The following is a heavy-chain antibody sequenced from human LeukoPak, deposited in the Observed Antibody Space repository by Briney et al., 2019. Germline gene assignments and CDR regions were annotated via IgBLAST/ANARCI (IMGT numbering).Heavy chain of an antibody. V-gene: IGHV3-23*01. CDR3: AKAFGNSDDYYYYMDV. D-gene: IGHD4-23*01. Sequence: GGSLRLSCAAARLTFSSYAMRWVRQAPGKGLQWVSTISGSAGSAYYADSVRGRFTISRDNSKNTLSLQMNSLRAEDTAIYYCAKAFGNSDDYYYYMDVWGKGTTVTVSS. CDR2: ISGSAGSA. CDR1: RLTFSSYA. J-gene: IGHJ6*03.